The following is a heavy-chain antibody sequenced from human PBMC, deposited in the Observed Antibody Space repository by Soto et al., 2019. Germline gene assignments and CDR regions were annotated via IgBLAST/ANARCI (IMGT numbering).Heavy chain of an antibody. V-gene: IGHV3-7*03. CDR1: GFTISNYW. CDR3: ARISGDPAVAWYFDL. D-gene: IGHD3-10*01. J-gene: IGHJ2*01. Sequence: EVQLVESGGGLVQPGGSLRLSCAASGFTISNYWMSWVRQAPGKGLEWVANIKQDGSEKLYVDSVKGRFTISRDNAKNSLYLQMTSLRADDTALYYCARISGDPAVAWYFDLWGRGTLVTVSS. CDR2: IKQDGSEK.